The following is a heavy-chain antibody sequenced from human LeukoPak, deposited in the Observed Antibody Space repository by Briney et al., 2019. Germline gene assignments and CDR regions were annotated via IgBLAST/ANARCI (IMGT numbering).Heavy chain of an antibody. D-gene: IGHD5-18*01. CDR2: ISSSSSYI. CDR1: GFTFSSYS. Sequence: AGGSLRLSCAASGFTFSSYSMNWVRQAPGKGLEWVSSISSSSSYIYYADSVKGRFTISRDNAKNSLYLQMNSLRAEDTAVYYCARASNTAMDYWGQGTLVTVSS. CDR3: ARASNTAMDY. J-gene: IGHJ4*02. V-gene: IGHV3-21*01.